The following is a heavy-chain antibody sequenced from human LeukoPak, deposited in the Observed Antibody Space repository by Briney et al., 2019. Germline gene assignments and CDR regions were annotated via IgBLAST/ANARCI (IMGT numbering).Heavy chain of an antibody. CDR2: INPNSGGT. D-gene: IGHD2-2*01. CDR3: ARVERGKFGVVVVPAATGAFDI. J-gene: IGHJ3*02. CDR1: GYTFTGYY. Sequence: ASVRVSCKASGYTFTGYYMHWVRQAPGRGLEWMGWINPNSGGTNYAQKFQGRVTMTRDTSISTVYMELSRLRSDDTAVYYCARVERGKFGVVVVPAATGAFDIWGQGTMVTVSS. V-gene: IGHV1-2*02.